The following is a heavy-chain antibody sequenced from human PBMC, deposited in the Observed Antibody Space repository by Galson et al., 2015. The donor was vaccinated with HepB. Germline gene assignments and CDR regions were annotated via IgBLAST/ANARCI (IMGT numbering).Heavy chain of an antibody. Sequence: TLSLTCAVSGGSISSGGYSWNWIRQSPGKGLEWIGSVYYSGVTYYNPSLKSRVTISIDTSKNQFSLRVSSVTAADTALYYCARALGGSYFYGLDVWGQGTTVAVSS. CDR3: ARALGGSYFYGLDV. CDR1: GGSISSGGYS. V-gene: IGHV4-30-2*03. D-gene: IGHD3-16*02. J-gene: IGHJ6*02. CDR2: VYYSGVT.